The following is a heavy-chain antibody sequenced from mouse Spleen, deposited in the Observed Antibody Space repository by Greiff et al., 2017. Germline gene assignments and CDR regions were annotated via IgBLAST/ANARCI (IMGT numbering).Heavy chain of an antibody. CDR2: IDPSDSYT. J-gene: IGHJ4*01. CDR3: ARSQGDEGYYYAMDY. D-gene: IGHD3-3*01. Sequence: QVQLQQPGAELVKPGASVKLSCKASGYTFTSYWMQWVKQRPGQGLEWIGEIDPSDSYTNYNQKFKGKATLTVDTSSSTAYMQLSSLTSEDSAVYYCARSQGDEGYYYAMDYWGQGTSVTVSS. CDR1: GYTFTSYW. V-gene: IGHV1-50*01.